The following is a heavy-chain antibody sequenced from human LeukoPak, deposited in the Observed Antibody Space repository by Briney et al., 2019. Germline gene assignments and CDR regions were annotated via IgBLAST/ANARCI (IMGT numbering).Heavy chain of an antibody. CDR2: ISTSSNI. J-gene: IGHJ4*02. D-gene: IGHD4-23*01. V-gene: IGHV3-69-1*01. CDR3: ARDGSYVGFDY. CDR1: GFTFTDYT. Sequence: GGSLRLSCAASGFTFTDYTINWVRQAPGKGLEWVSSISTSSNIYYADSVKGRFTVSRDNAKNSVYLQTNSLRAEDTAVYYCARDGSYVGFDYWGQGTLVTVSS.